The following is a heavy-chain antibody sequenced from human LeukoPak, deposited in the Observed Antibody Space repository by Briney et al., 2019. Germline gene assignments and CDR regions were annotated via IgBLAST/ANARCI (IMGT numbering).Heavy chain of an antibody. CDR2: INHSGST. CDR1: GGSFSGYY. V-gene: IGHV4-34*01. Sequence: PSETLSLTCAVYGGSFSGYYWSWIRQPPGKGLEWIGEINHSGSTNYNPSLKSRVTISVDTSKNQFSLKLSSVTAADTAVYYCARGRYCSGGSCYEHIYWYFDLWGRGTLVTVSS. CDR3: ARGRYCSGGSCYEHIYWYFDL. J-gene: IGHJ2*01. D-gene: IGHD2-15*01.